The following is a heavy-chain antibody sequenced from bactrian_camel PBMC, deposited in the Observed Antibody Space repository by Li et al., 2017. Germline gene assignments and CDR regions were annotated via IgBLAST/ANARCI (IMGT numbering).Heavy chain of an antibody. J-gene: IGHJ4*01. V-gene: IGHV3S44*01. CDR3: AVDRLFPRTPCGGSWPGRYDY. Sequence: VQLVESGGGSVQAGGSVRLSCAASGYTFNTYSWFRQVPGTERERVASIDNYGQTTYGDSVKGRSTISRDNAENTLYLQMNSLKPGDTAMYYCAVDRLFPRTPCGGSWPGRYDYWGQGTQVTVS. D-gene: IGHD6*01. CDR1: GYTFNTY. CDR2: IDNYGQT.